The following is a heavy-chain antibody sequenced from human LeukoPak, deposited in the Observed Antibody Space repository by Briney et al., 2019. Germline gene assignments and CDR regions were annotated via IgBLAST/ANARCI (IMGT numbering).Heavy chain of an antibody. CDR1: GGSFSGYY. V-gene: IGHV4-34*01. D-gene: IGHD3-10*01. CDR3: ARDSGTTGEVKFDP. J-gene: IGHJ5*02. CDR2: INHSGGT. Sequence: SETLSLTCAVYGGSFSGYYWSWIRQPPGKGLEWIGEINHSGGTNYNPSLKIRVTISVDTSKNQFSLKLMSVTAAGTAVYYCARDSGTTGEVKFDPWGQGTLDTVSS.